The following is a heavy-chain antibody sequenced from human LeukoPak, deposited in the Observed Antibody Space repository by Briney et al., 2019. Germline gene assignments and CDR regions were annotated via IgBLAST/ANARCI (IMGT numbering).Heavy chain of an antibody. D-gene: IGHD3-10*01. CDR3: ARSSGLTIYNWFDL. CDR1: GYTFTSYA. Sequence: ASVKVSCKASGYTFTSYAMHWVRQAPGQRLEWMGWINAGNGNTKYSQKFQGRVTITRDTSASTAYMELSSLRSEDTAVYYCARSSGLTIYNWFDLWGQATLVTLSS. V-gene: IGHV1-3*01. CDR2: INAGNGNT. J-gene: IGHJ5*02.